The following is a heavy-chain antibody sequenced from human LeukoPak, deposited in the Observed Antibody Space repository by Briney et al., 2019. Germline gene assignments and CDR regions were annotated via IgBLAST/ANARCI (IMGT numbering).Heavy chain of an antibody. CDR1: GGSFSGYY. V-gene: IGHV4-4*07. Sequence: SETLSLTCAVYGGSFSGYYWSWIRQPVGKGLEWVGRIWTTGSTSYNPSLKSRVTMSLDTSKNQFSLSLSSVTAADTAVYYCARDTRTTPRGGYFDYWGQGALVTVSS. J-gene: IGHJ4*02. D-gene: IGHD4-17*01. CDR3: ARDTRTTPRGGYFDY. CDR2: IWTTGST.